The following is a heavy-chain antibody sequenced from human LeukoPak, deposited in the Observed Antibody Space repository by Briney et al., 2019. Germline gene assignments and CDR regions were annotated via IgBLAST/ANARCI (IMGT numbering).Heavy chain of an antibody. CDR3: ARVPSAYCGGDCYSDYYYGMDV. J-gene: IGHJ6*02. V-gene: IGHV3-21*01. CDR1: GFTFSSYS. D-gene: IGHD2-21*02. CDR2: ISSSSSYI. Sequence: GGSLRLSCAASGFTFSSYSMNWVRQAPGKGLEWVSSISSSSSYIYYADSVKGRSTTSRDNAKNSLYLQMNSLRAEDTAVYYCARVPSAYCGGDCYSDYYYGMDVWGQGTTVTVSS.